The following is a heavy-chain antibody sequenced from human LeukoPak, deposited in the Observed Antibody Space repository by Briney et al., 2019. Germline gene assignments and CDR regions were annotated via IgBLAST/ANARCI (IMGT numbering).Heavy chain of an antibody. V-gene: IGHV3-30*02. CDR1: GFTFSSYG. D-gene: IGHD4-17*01. Sequence: GGSLRLSCAASGFTFSSYGMHWVRQAPGKGLEWVAFIRYDGSNKYYADSVKGRFTISRDNSKNTLYLQMNSLRAEDTAVYYCAKGLLTVTTLKFDYWGQGTLVTVSS. CDR2: IRYDGSNK. CDR3: AKGLLTVTTLKFDY. J-gene: IGHJ4*02.